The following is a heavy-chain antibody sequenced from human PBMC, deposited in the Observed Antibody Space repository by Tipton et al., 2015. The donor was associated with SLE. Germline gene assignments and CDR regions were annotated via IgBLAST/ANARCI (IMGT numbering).Heavy chain of an antibody. Sequence: TLSLTCTVSGDSINYSRYYLDWVRPTPGKGLEWIGSVYYSGYTYHNPSLERRVTMSVDTSKNQISLKLSSVTAADTAVFYCARLGCFTGVCPIMWGQGTMVTVSS. CDR3: ARLGCFTGVCPIM. V-gene: IGHV4-39*07. CDR1: GDSINYSRYY. CDR2: VYYSGYT. D-gene: IGHD2-8*02. J-gene: IGHJ3*02.